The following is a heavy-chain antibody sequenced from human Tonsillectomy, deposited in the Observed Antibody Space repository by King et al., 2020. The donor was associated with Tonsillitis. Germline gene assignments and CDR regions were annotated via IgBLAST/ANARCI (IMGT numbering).Heavy chain of an antibody. CDR3: ARVDLRGYAFDI. CDR1: GYTFIDYY. D-gene: IGHD2-2*03. J-gene: IGHJ3*02. CDR2: INPDSGGT. Sequence: QLVQSGPEVKTPGASVKVSCKASGYTFIDYYIHWVRQAPGQGLEWMGWINPDSGGTNYAQKFQGRVTMTRDTSITTGYMELSRLRSDDTAVYYCARVDLRGYAFDIWGQGTMVTVSS. V-gene: IGHV1-2*02.